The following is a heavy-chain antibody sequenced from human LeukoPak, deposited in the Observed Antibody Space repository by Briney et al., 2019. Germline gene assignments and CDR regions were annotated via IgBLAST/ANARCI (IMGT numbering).Heavy chain of an antibody. Sequence: SGTLSLTCAVSGGSISSSNWWSWVRQPPGKGLEWTGEIYHSGSTNYNPSLKGRVTISVDKSKNQFSLKLSSVTAADTAVYYCARALGVAAYGAFDYWGQGTLVTVSS. V-gene: IGHV4-4*02. CDR1: GGSISSSNW. CDR2: IYHSGST. D-gene: IGHD3-3*01. CDR3: ARALGVAAYGAFDY. J-gene: IGHJ4*02.